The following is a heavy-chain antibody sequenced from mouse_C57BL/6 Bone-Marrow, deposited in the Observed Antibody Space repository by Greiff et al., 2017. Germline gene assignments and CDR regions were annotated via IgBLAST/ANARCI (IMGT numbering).Heavy chain of an antibody. CDR1: GFTFSDYY. CDR2: ISNGGGST. Sequence: EVQRVESGGGLVQPGGSLKLSCAASGFTFSDYYMYWVRQTPEKRLEWVAYISNGGGSTYYPDTVKGRFTISRDNAKNTLYLQMSRLKSEDTAMYDCARGSYYFDYWGQGTTLTVSS. V-gene: IGHV5-12*01. D-gene: IGHD1-1*02. J-gene: IGHJ2*01. CDR3: ARGSYYFDY.